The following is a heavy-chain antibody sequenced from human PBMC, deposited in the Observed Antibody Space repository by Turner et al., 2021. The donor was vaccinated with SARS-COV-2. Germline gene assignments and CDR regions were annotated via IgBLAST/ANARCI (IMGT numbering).Heavy chain of an antibody. V-gene: IGHV3-48*03. D-gene: IGHD1-26*01. CDR2: ISGSGSTI. CDR3: ARRRSWNY. Sequence: EVQLVESGGVLVQPGGSLRLSCAASGFTFSSYDMNWVRQAPGKGLEWVSYISGSGSTIYYGDSMKGRVAVSRDNAKNSLYLQVNSLRVEDTAVYYCARRRSWNYWGQGTLITVSS. J-gene: IGHJ4*02. CDR1: GFTFSSYD.